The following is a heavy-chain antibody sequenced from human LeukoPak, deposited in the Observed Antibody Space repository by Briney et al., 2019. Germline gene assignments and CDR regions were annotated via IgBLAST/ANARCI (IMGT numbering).Heavy chain of an antibody. CDR3: AREDNWDY. CDR1: GFTFSSYG. V-gene: IGHV3-33*01. CDR2: IWYDGSNK. D-gene: IGHD1-1*01. J-gene: IGHJ4*02. Sequence: QPGGSLRLSCAASGFTFSSYGMHWVRRAPGKGLEWVAVIWYDGSNKYYADSVKGRFTISRDNAKNSLYLQMNSLRAEDTAVYYCAREDNWDYWGQGTLVTVSS.